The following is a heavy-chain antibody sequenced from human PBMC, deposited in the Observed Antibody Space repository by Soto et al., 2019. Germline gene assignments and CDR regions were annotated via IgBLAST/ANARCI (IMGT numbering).Heavy chain of an antibody. V-gene: IGHV4-39*01. J-gene: IGHJ5*02. Sequence: SETLSLTCSLSGDSIGNSRFYCAWIRQPPGEGLEWIGSIYHTGNAYYNPSLKSRVTISVDTSKNQFSLKLTSVTAADAALYYCARDFFDSSDYTTNWFDPWGQGPLVTVS. D-gene: IGHD3-22*01. CDR1: GDSIGNSRFY. CDR3: ARDFFDSSDYTTNWFDP. CDR2: IYHTGNA.